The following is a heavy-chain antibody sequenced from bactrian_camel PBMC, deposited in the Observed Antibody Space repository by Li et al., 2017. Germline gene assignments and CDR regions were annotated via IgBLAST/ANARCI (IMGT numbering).Heavy chain of an antibody. Sequence: QLVESGGGLVQPGGSLRLSCAASGFTFSIYWMYWVRQAPGKGLEWVSKVSGDGGTTYYVDSVKGRFTISRDNAKSTVYLQMNSLKPEDTAVYCCAADAPSDYTFGVRDGFGGRGTQVTVS. CDR1: GFTFSIYW. CDR3: AADAPSDYTFGVRDGF. CDR2: VSGDGGTT. D-gene: IGHD1*01. J-gene: IGHJ6*01. V-gene: IGHV3S25*01.